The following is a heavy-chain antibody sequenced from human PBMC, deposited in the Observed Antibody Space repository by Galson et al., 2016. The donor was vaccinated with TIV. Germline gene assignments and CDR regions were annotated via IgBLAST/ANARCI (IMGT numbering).Heavy chain of an antibody. J-gene: IGHJ3*01. Sequence: SVKVSCKASGYTFIDYYLHWVRQVPGQGLEWMGWINPNSGGTLFARKLQGWVTLTRDTSINTAYMELSRLKSDDTAVYYCAKVAATSDGFDVWGQGTMVTVAS. V-gene: IGHV1-2*04. CDR1: GYTFIDYY. CDR3: AKVAATSDGFDV. D-gene: IGHD2-15*01. CDR2: INPNSGGT.